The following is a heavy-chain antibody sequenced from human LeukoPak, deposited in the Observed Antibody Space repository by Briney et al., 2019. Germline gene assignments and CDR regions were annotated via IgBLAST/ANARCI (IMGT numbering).Heavy chain of an antibody. D-gene: IGHD6-19*01. V-gene: IGHV1-2*02. CDR1: GYTFTVFY. J-gene: IGHJ4*02. Sequence: GASVKVSCKASGYTFTVFYMHWVRQAPGQGLEWMGWINPNSGGTNYAQKFQGRVTMTRDTSISTAYMELSRLRSDDTAVYYCARGGKGFARGWYLRFDYWGQGTLVTVSS. CDR2: INPNSGGT. CDR3: ARGGKGFARGWYLRFDY.